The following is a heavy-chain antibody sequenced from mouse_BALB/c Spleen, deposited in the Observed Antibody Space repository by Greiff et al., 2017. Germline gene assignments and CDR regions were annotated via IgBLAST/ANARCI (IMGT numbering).Heavy chain of an antibody. Sequence: EVQLVESGGGLVKPGGSLKLSCAASGFTFSSYTMSWVRQTPEKRLEWVATISSGGSYTYYPDSVKGRFTISRDNAKNTLYLQMSSLKSEDTAMYYCTRSPYGNYDDYWGQGTTLTVSS. V-gene: IGHV5-6-4*01. CDR3: TRSPYGNYDDY. CDR1: GFTFSSYT. J-gene: IGHJ2*01. CDR2: ISSGGSYT. D-gene: IGHD2-1*01.